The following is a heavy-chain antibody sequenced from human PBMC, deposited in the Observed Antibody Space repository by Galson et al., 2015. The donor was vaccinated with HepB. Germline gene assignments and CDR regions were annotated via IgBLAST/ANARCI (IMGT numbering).Heavy chain of an antibody. V-gene: IGHV3-48*04. CDR1: GFTFSSYN. D-gene: IGHD3-10*01. J-gene: IGHJ6*02. CDR2: ISSSSSTK. CDR3: ARDRGDSGSYLSYYYGMDV. Sequence: SLRLSCAASGFTFSSYNMNWVRQAPGKGLEWVSYISSSSSTKYYADSVKGRFTISRDNARNSLDLQMDSLRAEDTAVYYCARDRGDSGSYLSYYYGMDVWGQGTTVTVS.